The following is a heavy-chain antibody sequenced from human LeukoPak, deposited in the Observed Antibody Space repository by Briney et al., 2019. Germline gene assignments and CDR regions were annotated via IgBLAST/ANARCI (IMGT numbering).Heavy chain of an antibody. D-gene: IGHD6-13*01. CDR1: GYSISSGYY. Sequence: SETLSLTCTVSGYSISSGYYWGWIRQPPGKGLEWIGSIYHSGSTYYNPSLKSRVTISVDTSKNQFSLKLSSVTAADTAVYYCAREWVAAAGTSFDPWGQGTLVTVSS. CDR2: IYHSGST. J-gene: IGHJ5*02. CDR3: AREWVAAAGTSFDP. V-gene: IGHV4-38-2*02.